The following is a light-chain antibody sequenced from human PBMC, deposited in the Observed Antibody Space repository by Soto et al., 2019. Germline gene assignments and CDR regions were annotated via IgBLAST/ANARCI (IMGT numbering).Light chain of an antibody. J-gene: IGKJ1*01. CDR2: GAS. Sequence: IVMTQSPATLSVSPGERATLSCRASQSVSNYLAWYQQRPGQPPNLLIFGASHRAPDIPDRFSGSGSGTDFTLTISRLEPEDFAVYYCQQYGSSIQTFGQGTKVDIK. CDR1: QSVSNY. CDR3: QQYGSSIQT. V-gene: IGKV3-20*01.